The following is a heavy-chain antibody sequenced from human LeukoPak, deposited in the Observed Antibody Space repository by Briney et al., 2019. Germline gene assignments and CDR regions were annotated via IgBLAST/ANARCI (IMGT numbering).Heavy chain of an antibody. CDR3: ARDLVGSGLFDY. Sequence: GGSLRLSCAASGFTVSSNYMSWVRQAPGKRLEWVSVIYSGGSTYYAHSVKGRFTISRDNSKNTLYLQMNSLRAEDTAVYYCARDLVGSGLFDYWGQGTLVTVSS. J-gene: IGHJ4*02. CDR1: GFTVSSNY. CDR2: IYSGGST. V-gene: IGHV3-53*01. D-gene: IGHD6-19*01.